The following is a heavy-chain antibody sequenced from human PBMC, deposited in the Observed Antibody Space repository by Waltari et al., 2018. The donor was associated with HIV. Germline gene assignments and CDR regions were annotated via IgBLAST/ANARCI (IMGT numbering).Heavy chain of an antibody. Sequence: QVQLVQSGAEVKKPGSSVKVSCKASGGTFSSYAISWVRQAPGQGLEWMGRIIPSLCIANYAQKFQGRVTITADKSTSTAYMELSSLRSEDTAVYYCARASRDYCGGDCYSLHVVGYFDYWGQGTLVTVSS. V-gene: IGHV1-69*04. CDR1: GGTFSSYA. J-gene: IGHJ4*02. CDR2: IIPSLCIA. CDR3: ARASRDYCGGDCYSLHVVGYFDY. D-gene: IGHD2-21*02.